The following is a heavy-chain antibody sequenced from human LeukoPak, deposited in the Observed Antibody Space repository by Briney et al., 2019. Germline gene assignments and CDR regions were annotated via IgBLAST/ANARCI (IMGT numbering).Heavy chain of an antibody. D-gene: IGHD5-18*01. Sequence: PSETLSLTCTVSGGSISSYCWSWIRQPPGKGLEWIGYIYYSGSTNYNPSLKSRVTISVDTSKNQFSLKLSSVTAADTAVYYCARVDTAMVTGLDYWGQGTLVTVSS. CDR1: GGSISSYC. J-gene: IGHJ4*02. CDR2: IYYSGST. V-gene: IGHV4-59*01. CDR3: ARVDTAMVTGLDY.